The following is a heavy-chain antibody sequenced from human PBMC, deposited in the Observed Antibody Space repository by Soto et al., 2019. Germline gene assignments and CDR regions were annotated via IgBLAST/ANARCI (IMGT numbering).Heavy chain of an antibody. J-gene: IGHJ4*02. CDR3: AAQEVVPAAFDY. CDR1: GYTFTSYG. CDR2: ISAYNGNT. V-gene: IGHV1-18*01. Sequence: ASVKVSCKASGYTFTSYGISWVRQAPGQGLEWMGWISAYNGNTNYAQKLRGRVTMTTDTSTSTAYMELRSPRSDDTAVYYCAAQEVVPAAFDYWGQGTLVTVSS. D-gene: IGHD2-2*01.